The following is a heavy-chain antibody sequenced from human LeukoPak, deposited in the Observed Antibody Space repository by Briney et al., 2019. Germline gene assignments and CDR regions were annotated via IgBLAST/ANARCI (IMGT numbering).Heavy chain of an antibody. CDR2: IYYSGST. V-gene: IGHV4-39*07. J-gene: IGHJ6*02. D-gene: IGHD4-17*01. Sequence: SETLFLTCTVSGGSISSSSYYWGWIRQPPGKGLEWIGSIYYSGSTYHNPSLKSRVTISVDTSKNQFSLKLSSVTAADTAVYFCARVNFPYGDNYGMDVWGQGTTVTVSS. CDR3: ARVNFPYGDNYGMDV. CDR1: GGSISSSSYY.